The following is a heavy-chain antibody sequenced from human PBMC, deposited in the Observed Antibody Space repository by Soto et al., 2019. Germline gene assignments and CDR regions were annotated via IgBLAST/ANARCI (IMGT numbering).Heavy chain of an antibody. Sequence: PSQTLSLTCAVVGGSFSGLYWTRIRQPPGTGLEWIGEINHSGSTNYNPSLKSRVTISAVTSKNQFSLNLSSVTAADTAVYYCARLGRIAPEDAFDIWGQGTMVTVSS. CDR3: ARLGRIAPEDAFDI. J-gene: IGHJ3*02. V-gene: IGHV4-34*01. CDR1: GGSFSGLY. CDR2: INHSGST.